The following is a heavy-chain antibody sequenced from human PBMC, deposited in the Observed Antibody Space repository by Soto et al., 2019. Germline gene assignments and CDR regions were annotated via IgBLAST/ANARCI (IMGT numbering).Heavy chain of an antibody. CDR3: AKDSEGGGSYPVGWFDP. Sequence: EVQLLESGGGLVQPGGSLRLSCAASGFTFSSYAMSWVRQAPGKGLEWVSAISGSGGSTYYADSVKGRFTISRDNSKNTLYLQMYSLRAEDTAVYYCAKDSEGGGSYPVGWFDPWGQGTLVTVSS. CDR1: GFTFSSYA. V-gene: IGHV3-23*01. CDR2: ISGSGGST. D-gene: IGHD1-26*01. J-gene: IGHJ5*02.